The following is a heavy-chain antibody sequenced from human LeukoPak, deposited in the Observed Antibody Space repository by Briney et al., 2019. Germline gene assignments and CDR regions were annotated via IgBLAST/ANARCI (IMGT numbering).Heavy chain of an antibody. CDR2: ISSSSSYI. CDR1: GFIFSSYG. CDR3: ARDHYGDSDY. Sequence: GGSLRLSCAASGFIFSSYGMHWVRQAPGEGLEWVSSISSSSSYIYYADSVKGRFTISRDNAKNSLYLQMNSLRAEDTAVYYCARDHYGDSDYWGQGTLVTVSS. D-gene: IGHD4-17*01. J-gene: IGHJ4*02. V-gene: IGHV3-21*01.